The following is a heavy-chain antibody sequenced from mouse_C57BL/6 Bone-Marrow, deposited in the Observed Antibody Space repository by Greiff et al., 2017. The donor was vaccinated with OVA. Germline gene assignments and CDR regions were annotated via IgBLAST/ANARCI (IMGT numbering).Heavy chain of an antibody. CDR3: ARIAYGYDGRYAMDY. D-gene: IGHD2-2*01. J-gene: IGHJ4*01. CDR1: GFSLSTFGMG. CDR2: IWWDDDK. Sequence: VKLQESGPGILQPSQTLSLTCSFSGFSLSTFGMGVGWIRQPSGKGLEWLAHIWWDDDKYYNPALKSRLTISKDTSKNQVFLKIANVDTADTATYYCARIAYGYDGRYAMDYWGQGTSVTVSS. V-gene: IGHV8-8*01.